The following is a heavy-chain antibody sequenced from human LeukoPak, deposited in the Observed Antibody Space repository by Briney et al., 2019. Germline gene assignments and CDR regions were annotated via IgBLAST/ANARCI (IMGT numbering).Heavy chain of an antibody. V-gene: IGHV3-53*01. D-gene: IGHD3-22*01. CDR1: GFTVSSNY. CDR3: ARDYYDSSGYYTFDY. Sequence: GGSLRLSCAASGFTVSSNYMSWVRQAPGKGLEWVSVIYSGGSTYYADSVKGRFNISRDNSKNTLYLQMNSLRAEDTAVYYCARDYYDSSGYYTFDYWGQGTLVTVSS. J-gene: IGHJ4*02. CDR2: IYSGGST.